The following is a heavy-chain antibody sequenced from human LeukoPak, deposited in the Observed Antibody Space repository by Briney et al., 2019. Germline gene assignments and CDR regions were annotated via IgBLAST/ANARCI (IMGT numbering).Heavy chain of an antibody. J-gene: IGHJ5*02. Sequence: SETLSLTCTVSGGSISSSSYYWGWIRQPPGKGLEWIGYISNIGSTNYNPSLKSRVTISVDTSKNQFSLKLSSVTAADTAVYYCARVYSSSWYGRLSHQGWFDPWGQGTLVTVSS. CDR3: ARVYSSSWYGRLSHQGWFDP. D-gene: IGHD6-13*01. V-gene: IGHV4-39*07. CDR2: ISNIGST. CDR1: GGSISSSSYY.